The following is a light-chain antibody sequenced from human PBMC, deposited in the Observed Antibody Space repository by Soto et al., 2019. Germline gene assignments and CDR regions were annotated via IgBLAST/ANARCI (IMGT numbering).Light chain of an antibody. CDR1: QSVSNL. CDR3: HQRYTWPIT. J-gene: IGKJ5*01. V-gene: IGKV3-11*01. Sequence: EIVLTQSPATLSLSPGERATLSGRASQSVSNLLIWFQQKPGQAPRLLIYDASNRATGIPARFSGSGSGTDFTLTISSLEPEDVAVYYCHQRYTWPITFGQGTRLEIK. CDR2: DAS.